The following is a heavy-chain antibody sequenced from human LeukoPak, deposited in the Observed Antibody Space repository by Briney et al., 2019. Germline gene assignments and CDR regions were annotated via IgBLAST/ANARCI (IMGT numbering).Heavy chain of an antibody. CDR3: AKQYTSGWYYFDS. CDR2: MSGSGGTS. D-gene: IGHD6-19*01. V-gene: IGHV3-23*01. J-gene: IGHJ4*02. CDR1: GFTFSSYA. Sequence: GGSLTLSCAASGFTFSSYAMHWVRQGPRKGLEWVSGMSGSGGTSYYADSVKGRFTISRDNSKNTLYLQMDSLRAEDTAIYYCAKQYTSGWYYFDSWGQGTLVTVSS.